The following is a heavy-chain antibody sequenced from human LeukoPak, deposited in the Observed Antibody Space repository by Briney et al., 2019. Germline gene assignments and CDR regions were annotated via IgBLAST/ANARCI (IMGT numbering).Heavy chain of an antibody. CDR3: ARHARGKVTNSGSYRTTFDY. CDR1: GGSISSYY. CDR2: IYYSGST. D-gene: IGHD1-26*01. J-gene: IGHJ4*02. V-gene: IGHV4-59*08. Sequence: SETLSLTCTVSGGSISSYYWSWIRQPPGKGLEWIGYIYYSGSTNYNPSLKSRVTISVDTSKNQFSLKLSSVTAADTAVYYCARHARGKVTNSGSYRTTFDYWGQGTLVTVSS.